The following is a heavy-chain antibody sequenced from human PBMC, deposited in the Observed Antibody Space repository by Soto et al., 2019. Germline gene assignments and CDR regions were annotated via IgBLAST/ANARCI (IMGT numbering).Heavy chain of an antibody. CDR3: AKASDGLRKDYGDFRTHFDY. Sequence: EVQLVESGGGLVQPGRSLRLSCAASGFTFDDYAMHWVRQAPGKGLEWVSGISWNSGSIGYADSVKGRFTISRDNAKNSLYLQMNSLRAEDTALYYCAKASDGLRKDYGDFRTHFDYWGQGTLVTVSS. CDR1: GFTFDDYA. J-gene: IGHJ4*02. V-gene: IGHV3-9*01. CDR2: ISWNSGSI. D-gene: IGHD4-17*01.